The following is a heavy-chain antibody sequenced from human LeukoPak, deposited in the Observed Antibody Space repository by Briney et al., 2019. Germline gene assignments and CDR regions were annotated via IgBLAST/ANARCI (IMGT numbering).Heavy chain of an antibody. V-gene: IGHV5-51*03. Sequence: GKSLKISCKGSGYSFTSYWIGWVRQMPGKGLEWMGIIYPGDSDTRYSPSFQGQVTISADKSISTAYLQWSSLKASDTAMYYCALYSGYCSGGSCYFDYWGQGTLVTVSS. J-gene: IGHJ4*02. CDR2: IYPGDSDT. CDR1: GYSFTSYW. CDR3: ALYSGYCSGGSCYFDY. D-gene: IGHD2-15*01.